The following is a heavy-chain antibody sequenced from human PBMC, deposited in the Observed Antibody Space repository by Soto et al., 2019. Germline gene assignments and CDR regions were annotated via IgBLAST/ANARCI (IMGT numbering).Heavy chain of an antibody. CDR1: GGSISSGGYY. D-gene: IGHD6-6*01. V-gene: IGHV4-31*03. CDR3: ARVEYGRFDY. CDR2: IYYSGST. J-gene: IGHJ4*02. Sequence: TSETLSLTCTVSGGSISSGGYYWSWIRQHPGKGLEWIGYIYYSGSTYYNPSLKSRVTISVDTSKNQFSLKLSSVTAADTAVYYCARVEYGRFDYWGQGTLVTVSS.